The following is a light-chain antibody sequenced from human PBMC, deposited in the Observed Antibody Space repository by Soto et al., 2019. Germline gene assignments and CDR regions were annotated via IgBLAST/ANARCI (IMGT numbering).Light chain of an antibody. Sequence: EIVLKKSPGTLSLSPGERATLSCRASHTISSSYLAWYQQKPGQAPRLLMYGISRRATGIPDRFSGSGSGTDFTLTITRLEPEDFAVYYCQQYVTSSPRTFGQGTKVDI. CDR2: GIS. V-gene: IGKV3-20*01. J-gene: IGKJ1*01. CDR1: HTISSSY. CDR3: QQYVTSSPRT.